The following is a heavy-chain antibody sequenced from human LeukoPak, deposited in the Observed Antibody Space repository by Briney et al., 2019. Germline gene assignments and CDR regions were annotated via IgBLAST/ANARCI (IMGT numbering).Heavy chain of an antibody. CDR2: INPNSGGT. J-gene: IGHJ4*02. V-gene: IGHV1-2*02. Sequence: ASVKVSCKASGYTFTVYYMHWVRQAPGQGLEWMGWINPNSGGTNYAQKFQGRATMTRDTSISTAYMELSRLRSDDTAVYYCARDRANGVCYSWGQGTLVTVSS. D-gene: IGHD2-8*01. CDR1: GYTFTVYY. CDR3: ARDRANGVCYS.